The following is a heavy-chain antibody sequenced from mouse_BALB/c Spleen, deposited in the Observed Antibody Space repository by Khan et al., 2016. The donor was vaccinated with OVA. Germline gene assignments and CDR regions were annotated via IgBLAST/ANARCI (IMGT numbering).Heavy chain of an antibody. D-gene: IGHD2-3*01. Sequence: EVKLEESGPGLVKPSQSLSLTCTVTGYSITSDYAWNWIRQFPGNKLEWMGYISYSGSTSYNPSLKSRISITRDTSKNQFFLQLNSVTTEDTATDYCARDGSRYNYAMDYWGQGTAVTVSS. J-gene: IGHJ4*01. CDR2: ISYSGST. CDR1: GYSITSDYA. V-gene: IGHV3-2*02. CDR3: ARDGSRYNYAMDY.